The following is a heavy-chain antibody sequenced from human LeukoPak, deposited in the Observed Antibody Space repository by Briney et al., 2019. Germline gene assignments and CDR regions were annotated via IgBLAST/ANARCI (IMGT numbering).Heavy chain of an antibody. D-gene: IGHD1-26*01. Sequence: GGSLRLSCAASGFTFSSYIMNWVRQAPGEGLEWVSYISSSSSTIYYADSVKGRFTISRDNAKNSLYLQMNSLRDEDTAVYYCARGGVGATYNNWFDPWGQGTLVTVSS. CDR1: GFTFSSYI. CDR2: ISSSSSTI. V-gene: IGHV3-48*02. J-gene: IGHJ5*02. CDR3: ARGGVGATYNNWFDP.